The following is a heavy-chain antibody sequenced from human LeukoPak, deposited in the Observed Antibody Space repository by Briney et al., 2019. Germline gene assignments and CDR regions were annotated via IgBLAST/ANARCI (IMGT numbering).Heavy chain of an antibody. CDR2: ISGNGATT. CDR3: VANMYNYMDV. V-gene: IGHV3-23*01. Sequence: GGSLRLSSAVSGLTFSTYAMSWVRQAPGRGLEWVSSISGNGATTYYADSVKGRFTIPRDNSKNTAFLQMNGLRAEDTAVYYAVANMYNYMDVWGKGTTVTVSS. CDR1: GLTFSTYA. J-gene: IGHJ6*03. D-gene: IGHD2-2*01.